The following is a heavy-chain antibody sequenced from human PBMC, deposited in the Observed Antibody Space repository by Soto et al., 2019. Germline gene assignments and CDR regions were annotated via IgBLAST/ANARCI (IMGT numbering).Heavy chain of an antibody. Sequence: GGSLRLSCAASGFTFSSYWMSWVRQAPGKGLEWVANIKQDGSEKYYVDSVKGRFTISRDNAKNSLYLQMNSLRAEDTAVYYCASPGGILTPFPFDYWGQGTLVTVSS. D-gene: IGHD3-16*01. V-gene: IGHV3-7*01. CDR3: ASPGGILTPFPFDY. J-gene: IGHJ4*02. CDR2: IKQDGSEK. CDR1: GFTFSSYW.